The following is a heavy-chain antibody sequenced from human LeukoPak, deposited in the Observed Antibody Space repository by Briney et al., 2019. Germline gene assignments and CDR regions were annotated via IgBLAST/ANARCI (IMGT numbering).Heavy chain of an antibody. CDR2: IYYSGST. V-gene: IGHV4-39*07. J-gene: IGHJ3*02. D-gene: IGHD3-3*01. CDR1: GGSISSSSYY. CDR3: ARDTTLEWLLNDAFDI. Sequence: PSETLSLTCTVSGGSISSSSYYWGWIRQPPGNGLEWIGSIYYSGSTYYNPSLKSRVTISVDTSKNQFSLKLSSVTAADTAVYYCARDTTLEWLLNDAFDIWGQGTMVTVSS.